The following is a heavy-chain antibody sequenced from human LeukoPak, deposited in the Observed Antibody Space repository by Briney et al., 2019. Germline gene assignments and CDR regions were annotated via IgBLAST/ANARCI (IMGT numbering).Heavy chain of an antibody. CDR1: HYTFDNYP. Sequence: ASVTVSCKASHYTFDNYPISWVRQAPGQGLEWMGGISAKNGDTNYAQKVQGRITLTTDIRPSTGYMELRSLGSEGTAVYYCARSDKSVANAFDVWGQGTMVTVSS. D-gene: IGHD6-19*01. CDR3: ARSDKSVANAFDV. CDR2: ISAKNGDT. V-gene: IGHV1-18*04. J-gene: IGHJ3*01.